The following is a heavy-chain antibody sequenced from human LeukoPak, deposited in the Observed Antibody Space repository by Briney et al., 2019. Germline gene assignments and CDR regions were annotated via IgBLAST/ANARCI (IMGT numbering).Heavy chain of an antibody. CDR3: ARDFIPAATFHS. CDR1: GFTFSDYY. CDR2: ISGSENYI. Sequence: GGSLRLSCEASGFTFSDYYMSWIRQAPGKGPEWLAYISGSENYIYYADSVKGRFTISRDNAKNSVYLQMDSLRVEDTARYYCARDFIPAATFHSWGQGTRVTVSS. V-gene: IGHV3-11*04. J-gene: IGHJ4*02. D-gene: IGHD6-25*01.